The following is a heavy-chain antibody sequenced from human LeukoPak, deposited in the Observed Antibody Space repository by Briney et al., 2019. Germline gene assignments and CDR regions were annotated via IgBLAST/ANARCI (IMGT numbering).Heavy chain of an antibody. D-gene: IGHD3-9*01. CDR3: AKGRWGLTINNFDI. V-gene: IGHV3-23*01. CDR2: ISDRGDST. Sequence: GGSLRLSCAASGFTITTYAMGWVRQAPGKGLEWVSAISDRGDSTHYADSVKGRFTISRDSSKNTLYLQINSLRGEDTAVYYCAKGRWGLTINNFDIWGQGTMVTVSS. CDR1: GFTITTYA. J-gene: IGHJ3*02.